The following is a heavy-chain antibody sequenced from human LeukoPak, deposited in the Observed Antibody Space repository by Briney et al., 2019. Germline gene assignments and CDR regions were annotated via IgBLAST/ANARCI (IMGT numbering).Heavy chain of an antibody. Sequence: SETLSLTCTVSGGSISSYNSYWGWIRQPPGKGLEWIGSLYYSGSPYYNPSLKSRVTISVDMSKNQFSLKVTSMTAADTAVYYCASSVVVPSAADYWGQGTLVTVSS. CDR2: LYYSGSP. J-gene: IGHJ4*02. D-gene: IGHD2-2*01. CDR3: ASSVVVPSAADY. V-gene: IGHV4-39*07. CDR1: GGSISSYNSY.